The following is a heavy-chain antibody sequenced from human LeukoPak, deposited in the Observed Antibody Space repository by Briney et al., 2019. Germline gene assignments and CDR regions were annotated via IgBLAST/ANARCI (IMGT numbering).Heavy chain of an antibody. CDR2: IKQDGSEK. Sequence: GGSLRLSCAASGLTFSSYWMSWVRQAPGKGLEWVANIKQDGSEKYYVDPVKGRFTISRDNAKNSLYLQMNSLRAEDTAVYYCAREDYYDSSGYFDWGQGTLVTVSS. J-gene: IGHJ4*02. V-gene: IGHV3-7*01. CDR3: AREDYYDSSGYFD. D-gene: IGHD3-22*01. CDR1: GLTFSSYW.